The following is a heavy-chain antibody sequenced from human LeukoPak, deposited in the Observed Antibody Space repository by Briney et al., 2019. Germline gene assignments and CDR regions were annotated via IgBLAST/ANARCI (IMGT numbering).Heavy chain of an antibody. V-gene: IGHV3-23*01. CDR3: AKAPVGHCSGGSCYPFDY. CDR2: ISGSGGST. D-gene: IGHD2-15*01. Sequence: GGSLRLSFAASGFTFSSYAMSWVRQAPGKGLEWVSAISGSGGSTGYADSVKGRFTISRDNPKNTVYLQMNGLRAEDTAVYYCAKAPVGHCSGGSCYPFDYWGQGTLVTVSS. J-gene: IGHJ4*02. CDR1: GFTFSSYA.